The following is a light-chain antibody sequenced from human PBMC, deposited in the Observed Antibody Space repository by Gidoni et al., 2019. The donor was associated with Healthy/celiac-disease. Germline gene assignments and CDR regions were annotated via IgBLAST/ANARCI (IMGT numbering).Light chain of an antibody. J-gene: IGLJ2*01. V-gene: IGLV3-21*02. CDR1: NIGSKR. CDR2: DDS. CDR3: QVWDSSSDHPEVV. Sequence: SYVLTQPPSVSVAPGQTARITCGGNNIGSKRVHWYQQKPGQAPLLVVYDDSDRPSGIPERFSGSNSGNTATLTISRVEAGDEADYYCQVWDSSSDHPEVVFGGGTKLTVL.